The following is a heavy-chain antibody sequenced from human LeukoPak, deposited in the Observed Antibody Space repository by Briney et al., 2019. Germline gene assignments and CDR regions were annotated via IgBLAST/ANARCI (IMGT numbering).Heavy chain of an antibody. CDR3: ARAKDKCFNP. J-gene: IGHJ5*02. Sequence: GGSLILSCAASGFTFSSTWMSWVRQAPGKGLEWVAEIKQDGSEKYYVDSVKGRFTISRDNAKNSLYLQMNSLRDEDTAVYYCARAKDKCFNPWGQGTLVTVSS. V-gene: IGHV3-7*01. CDR1: GFTFSSTW. CDR2: IKQDGSEK.